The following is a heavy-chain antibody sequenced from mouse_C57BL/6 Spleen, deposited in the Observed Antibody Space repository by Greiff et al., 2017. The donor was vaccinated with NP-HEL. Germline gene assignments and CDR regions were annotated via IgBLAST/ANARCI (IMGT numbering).Heavy chain of an antibody. J-gene: IGHJ4*01. V-gene: IGHV1-69*01. Sequence: QVQLQQPGAELVMPGASVKLSCKASGYTFTSYWMHWVKQRPGQGLEWIGEIDPSDSYTNYNQKFKGKSTLTVDKSSSTAYMQLSSLTSEDSAVYYCASTNVYYYGSSSAMDYWGQGTSVTVSS. CDR1: GYTFTSYW. CDR2: IDPSDSYT. D-gene: IGHD1-1*01. CDR3: ASTNVYYYGSSSAMDY.